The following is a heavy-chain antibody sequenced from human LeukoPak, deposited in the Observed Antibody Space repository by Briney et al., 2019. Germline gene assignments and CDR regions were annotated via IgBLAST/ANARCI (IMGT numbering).Heavy chain of an antibody. Sequence: KPSETLSLTCAVSGYSISSDYYWGWIRQPPGKGLEWIGTIYHSGSTTYNPSLKSRVTISVDTSKNQFSLKLNSVTAADTAVYYCARVWSSSGWAFDYWGQGTLVTVSS. CDR3: ARVWSSSGWAFDY. V-gene: IGHV4-38-2*01. CDR1: GYSISSDYY. D-gene: IGHD6-19*01. J-gene: IGHJ4*02. CDR2: IYHSGST.